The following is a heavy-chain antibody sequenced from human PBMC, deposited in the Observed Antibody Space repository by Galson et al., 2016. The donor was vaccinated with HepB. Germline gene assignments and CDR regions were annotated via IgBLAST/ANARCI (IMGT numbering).Heavy chain of an antibody. V-gene: IGHV5-51*01. CDR1: GYNFAGFW. CDR2: IYPGDSAT. J-gene: IGHJ4*02. CDR3: ATAGGDGYYRRLY. Sequence: QSGAEVKKPGESLKISCKGSGYNFAGFWIGWVRQMPGKGLEWVGIIYPGDSATKYSPSFQGHVTISIDKSITTAYLQWSGLKASDTAMYYCATAGGDGYYRRLYWGQGTLVTVSS. D-gene: IGHD5-24*01.